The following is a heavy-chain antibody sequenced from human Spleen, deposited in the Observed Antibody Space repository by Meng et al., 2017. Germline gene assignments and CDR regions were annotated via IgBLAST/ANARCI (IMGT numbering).Heavy chain of an antibody. V-gene: IGHV1-8*02. Sequence: QVQLVQSGAEVKKPGASVNVSCKASGYTFTGYYMHWVRQAPGQGLEWMGYMRPNSDNTDYAQKFQGRITMTTNTSISTAYMELSSLTSEDTAVYYCAREGLDPWGQGTLVTVSS. J-gene: IGHJ5*02. CDR1: GYTFTGYY. CDR3: AREGLDP. CDR2: MRPNSDNT.